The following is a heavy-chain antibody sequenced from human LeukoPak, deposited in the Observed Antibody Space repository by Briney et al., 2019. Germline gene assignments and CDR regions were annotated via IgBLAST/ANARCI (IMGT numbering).Heavy chain of an antibody. Sequence: SETLSLTCTVSGGSLSSSSYYWGWIRQPPGKGLEWIGSIYYGGSTYYSSSLKSRVTISVDISKNQFSLKVSPVTAADTAVYYCARDLKPSSGWYEAFDYWGQGTLVTVSS. CDR1: GGSLSSSSYY. V-gene: IGHV4-39*07. CDR3: ARDLKPSSGWYEAFDY. CDR2: IYYGGST. J-gene: IGHJ4*02. D-gene: IGHD6-19*01.